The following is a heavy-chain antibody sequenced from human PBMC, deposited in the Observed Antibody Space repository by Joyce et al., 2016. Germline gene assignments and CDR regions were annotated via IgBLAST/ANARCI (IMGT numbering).Heavy chain of an antibody. J-gene: IGHJ6*02. D-gene: IGHD3-3*01. CDR2: IRSKANGDAT. V-gene: IGHV3-73*02. CDR1: GFTLSGSS. Sequence: EVQLVESGGGLVQPGGSLKLSCAVSGFTLSGSSVHWVRQASWKVLEWVCRIRSKANGDATAYAASVKGRFSISRDDSKNTAYLQMNSLKTEDTAVYYCSNYDLWSGYSPSRDVWGQGSTVTVSS. CDR3: SNYDLWSGYSPSRDV.